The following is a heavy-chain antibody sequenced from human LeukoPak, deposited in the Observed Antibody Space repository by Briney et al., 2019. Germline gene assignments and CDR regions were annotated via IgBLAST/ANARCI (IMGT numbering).Heavy chain of an antibody. V-gene: IGHV4-59*01. CDR2: IYYSGST. J-gene: IGHJ4*02. Sequence: SETLSLTCTVSGGSISSYYWSWIRQPPGKGPEWTGYIYYSGSTKYNPSLKSRVTISVDASKTQFSLKLNSVTAADTAVYYCARGSRELYYFDYWGQGTLVTVSS. D-gene: IGHD1-7*01. CDR3: ARGSRELYYFDY. CDR1: GGSISSYY.